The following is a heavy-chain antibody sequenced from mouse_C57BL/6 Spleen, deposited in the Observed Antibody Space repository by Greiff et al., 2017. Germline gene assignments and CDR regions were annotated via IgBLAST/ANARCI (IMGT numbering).Heavy chain of an antibody. CDR1: GYTFTSYW. J-gene: IGHJ2*01. CDR3: ARWGGLENYYDY. CDR2: IHPNSGST. Sequence: QVQLKQPGAELVKPGASVKLSCKASGYTFTSYWMHWVKQRPGQGLEWIGMIHPNSGSTNYNEKFKSKATLTVDKSASTAYMQLSSLTSEDSAVYYCARWGGLENYYDYWGQGTTLTGSS. V-gene: IGHV1-64*01. D-gene: IGHD2-13*01.